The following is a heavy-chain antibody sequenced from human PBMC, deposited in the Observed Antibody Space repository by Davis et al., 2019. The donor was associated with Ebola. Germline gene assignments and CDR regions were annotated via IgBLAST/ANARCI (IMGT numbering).Heavy chain of an antibody. D-gene: IGHD6-13*01. CDR2: FSYSGSP. CDR3: ARTGRQQLVPGYFDY. Sequence: SETLSLTCTVSGGSISSSGYYWGWIRQPPGKGLEWIGSFSYSGSPYYNPSLKSRVNISVDTSKNQFSLKLSSVTAADTAVYYCARTGRQQLVPGYFDYWGQGTLVTVSS. J-gene: IGHJ4*02. V-gene: IGHV4-39*07. CDR1: GGSISSSGYY.